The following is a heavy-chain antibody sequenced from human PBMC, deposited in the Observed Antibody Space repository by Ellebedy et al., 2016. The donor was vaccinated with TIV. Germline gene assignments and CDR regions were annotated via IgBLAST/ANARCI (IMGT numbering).Heavy chain of an antibody. CDR3: ARADWNNWFDP. V-gene: IGHV4-34*01. CDR2: INHSGST. CDR1: GGSLSSDY. J-gene: IGHJ5*02. D-gene: IGHD1-1*01. Sequence: MPSETLSLTCAVHGGSLSSDYWSWIRQSPEKGLEWIGEINHSGSTSYNPSLKSRVTISVDTSKNQFSLKLSSVTAADTAVYYCARADWNNWFDPWGQGTLVTVSS.